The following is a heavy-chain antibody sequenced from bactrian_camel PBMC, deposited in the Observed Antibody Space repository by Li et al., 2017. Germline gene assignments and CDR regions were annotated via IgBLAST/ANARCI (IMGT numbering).Heavy chain of an antibody. V-gene: IGHV3S10*01. D-gene: IGHD5*01. Sequence: VQLVESGGGLVQPGGSLRLSCAASGFTFSSYDMSWVRQAPGKEREMVAAIERDGSTNYADSVKGRFTISKDIAKNTVYLQLNSLKSEDTAMYYCANGSPDGPYGLGLVAPHYWGQGTQVTVS. CDR2: IERDGST. J-gene: IGHJ4*01. CDR3: ANGSPDGPYGLGLVAPHY. CDR1: GFTFSSYD.